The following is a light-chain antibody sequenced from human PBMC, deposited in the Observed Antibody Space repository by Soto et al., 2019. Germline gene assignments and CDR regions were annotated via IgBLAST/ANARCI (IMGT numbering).Light chain of an antibody. CDR2: DAS. Sequence: DIQMTQSPSTLSASVGDRVSITCRASQRVNTCLAWYQQKPGKAPTLLIYDASSLQSGVPSRFSGSGSGTEFTLNISSLQPDDFATYYCQQYQIDWTFGQGTKVEIK. V-gene: IGKV1-5*01. CDR1: QRVNTC. CDR3: QQYQIDWT. J-gene: IGKJ1*01.